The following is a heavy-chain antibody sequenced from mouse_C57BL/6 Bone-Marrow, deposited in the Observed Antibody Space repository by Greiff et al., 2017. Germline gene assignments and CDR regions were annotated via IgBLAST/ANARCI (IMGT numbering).Heavy chain of an antibody. V-gene: IGHV1-56*01. D-gene: IGHD4-1*01. CDR2: IFPGSGST. J-gene: IGHJ1*03. CDR1: GYTFTSHW. Sequence: QVQLQQSGPELVRPGASVKISCKAPGYTFTSHWMQWVRQRPGQGLEWIGEIFPGSGSTYYNEKFKGKATLTVDKSSSTAYMELRSLTSEDSAVYYCATLTPYWYFDVWGTGTTVTVSS. CDR3: ATLTPYWYFDV.